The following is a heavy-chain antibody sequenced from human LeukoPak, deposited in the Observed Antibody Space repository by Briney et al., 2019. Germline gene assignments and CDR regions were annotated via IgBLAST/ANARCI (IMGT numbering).Heavy chain of an antibody. Sequence: GGSLRLSCAASGFTFSSYEMNWVRQAPGKGLEWVSYISSSGSTIYYADSVKGRFTISRDNAKNSLYLQMSSLRAEDTAVYYCARELAAANYCGGRCSGDYWGQGTLVTVSS. V-gene: IGHV3-48*03. D-gene: IGHD2-21*01. J-gene: IGHJ4*02. CDR2: ISSSGSTI. CDR3: ARELAAANYCGGRCSGDY. CDR1: GFTFSSYE.